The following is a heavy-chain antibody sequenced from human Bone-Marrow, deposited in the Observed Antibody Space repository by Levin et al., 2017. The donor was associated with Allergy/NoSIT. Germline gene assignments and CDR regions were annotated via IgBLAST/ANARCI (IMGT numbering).Heavy chain of an antibody. V-gene: IGHV4-31*03. J-gene: IGHJ4*02. Sequence: SETLSLTCTVSGDFIDKSGFYWSWIRQHPGKGLEWLGYIFYSGTAYYNLSLRNRLTLSVDTSKNHFSLHLTSVTAADTAVYYCARTVKGSNFYFDLWGQGALVTVAS. CDR2: IFYSGTA. CDR1: GDFIDKSGFY. D-gene: IGHD6-13*01. CDR3: ARTVKGSNFYFDL.